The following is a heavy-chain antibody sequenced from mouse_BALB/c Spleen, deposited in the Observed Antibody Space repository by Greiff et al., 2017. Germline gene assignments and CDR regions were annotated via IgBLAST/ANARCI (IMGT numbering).Heavy chain of an antibody. CDR2: ISYSGST. Sequence: EVKLQESGPGLVKPSQSLSLTCTVTGYSITSDYAWNWIRQFPGNKLEWMGYISYSGSTSYNPSLKSRISITRDTSKNQFFLQLNSVTTEDTATYYCARKDYRYNYWYFDVWGAGTTVTVSS. CDR1: GYSITSDYA. V-gene: IGHV3-2*02. D-gene: IGHD2-14*01. CDR3: ARKDYRYNYWYFDV. J-gene: IGHJ1*01.